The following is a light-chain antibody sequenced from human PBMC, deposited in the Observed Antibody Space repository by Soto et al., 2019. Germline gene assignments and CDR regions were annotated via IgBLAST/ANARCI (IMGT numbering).Light chain of an antibody. V-gene: IGLV7-43*01. Sequence: QTVVTQEPSLTVSPGETVTLTCASSTGAVTSGYYPNWFQQKPGQAPRPLIYSINNKHSWTPARFSGSLLEDKAALTLSGVQPEDEAEYYCLLYYDGAQVFGGGTKLTVL. CDR2: SIN. CDR1: TGAVTSGYY. CDR3: LLYYDGAQV. J-gene: IGLJ3*02.